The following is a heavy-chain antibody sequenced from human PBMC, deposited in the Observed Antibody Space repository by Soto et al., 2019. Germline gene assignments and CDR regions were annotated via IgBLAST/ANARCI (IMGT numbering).Heavy chain of an antibody. CDR2: IYHNGGT. Sequence: SEDPSPTPPLSGGPHTPQYWGWVPGPPGKGLEWMGFIYHNGGTNYNTSLESRVTISVDTSNKQFSLKLRSVTAADSAVYYCARYYCIYGVCQYFDYWGQGALVTVSS. D-gene: IGHD2-8*01. CDR3: ARYYCIYGVCQYFDY. J-gene: IGHJ4*02. CDR1: GGPHTPQY. V-gene: IGHV4-59*11.